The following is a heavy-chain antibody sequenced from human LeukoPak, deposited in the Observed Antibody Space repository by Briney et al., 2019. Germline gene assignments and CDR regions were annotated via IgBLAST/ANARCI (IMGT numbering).Heavy chain of an antibody. V-gene: IGHV4-39*07. D-gene: IGHD3-22*01. Sequence: SETLSLTCTVSGGSISSGGYYWSWIRQPPGKGLEWIGEINHSGSTNYNPSLKSRVTISVDTSKNQFSLKLSSVTAADTAVYYCARGADYYDSSGYYYQEDFDYWGQGTLVTVSS. J-gene: IGHJ4*02. CDR3: ARGADYYDSSGYYYQEDFDY. CDR1: GGSISSGGYY. CDR2: INHSGST.